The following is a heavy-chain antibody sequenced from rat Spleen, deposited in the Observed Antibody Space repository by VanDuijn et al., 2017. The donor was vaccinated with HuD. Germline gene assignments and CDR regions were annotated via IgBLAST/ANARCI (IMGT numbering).Heavy chain of an antibody. CDR1: GFNFNNYY. J-gene: IGHJ4*01. CDR3: ARHGRGERTYYYVMDA. V-gene: IGHV5-25*01. CDR2: ISVGGGNT. D-gene: IGHD4-3*01. Sequence: EVQLVESGGGLMQPGRSMKFSCAASGFNFNNYYMAWVRQAPTKGLEWVASISVGGGNTYYGDSVKGRFTVSRDNAKSTLYLQMDSLKSEDTATYYCARHGRGERTYYYVMDAWGQGTSVTVSS.